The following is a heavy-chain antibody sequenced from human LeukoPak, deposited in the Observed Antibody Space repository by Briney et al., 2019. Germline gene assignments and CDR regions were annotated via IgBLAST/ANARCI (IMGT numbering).Heavy chain of an antibody. J-gene: IGHJ6*03. V-gene: IGHV4-39*07. CDR2: IYYSGST. CDR3: AGDYYYYMDV. CDR1: GGSISSSSYY. Sequence: SETLSLTCTVSGGSISSSSYYWDWIRQPPGKGLEWIGSIYYSGSTYYNPSLKSRVTISVDTSKNQFSLKLSSVTAADTAVYYCAGDYYYYMDVWGKGTTVIVSS.